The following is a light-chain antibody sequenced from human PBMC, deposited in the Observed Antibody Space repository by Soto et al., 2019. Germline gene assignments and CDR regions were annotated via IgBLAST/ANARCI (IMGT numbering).Light chain of an antibody. CDR3: QQYDSSPWT. Sequence: ETVLTQSPGTLSLSPGERATLSCRASQDIRSNYLAWYRQTPGQAPRLLIYGASKRDSGIADRFSGSGSGTDFTLLISRLEPEDFALYYCQQYDSSPWTFGQGTKVEIK. J-gene: IGKJ1*01. CDR1: QDIRSNY. V-gene: IGKV3-20*01. CDR2: GAS.